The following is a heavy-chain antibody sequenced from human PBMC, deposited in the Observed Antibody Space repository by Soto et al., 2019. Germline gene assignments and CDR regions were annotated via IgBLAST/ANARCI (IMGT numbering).Heavy chain of an antibody. CDR3: VTGDYAIGGYYYDLFHY. V-gene: IGHV3-23*01. Sequence: EVQLLESGGDLIQPGESLRLSCAASGFTFSTYALSWVRQAPGKGLECVSAISSGGTNTYYVNSVRGRFTISRDDLKSTLYLKMNSLKAHATSVYFCVTGDYAIGGYYYDLFHYWGQGTLVTVSS. J-gene: IGHJ4*02. CDR2: ISSGGTNT. CDR1: GFTFSTYA. D-gene: IGHD3-22*01.